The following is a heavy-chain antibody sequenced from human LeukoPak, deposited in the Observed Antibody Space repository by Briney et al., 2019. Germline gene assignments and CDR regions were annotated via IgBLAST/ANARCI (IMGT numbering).Heavy chain of an antibody. CDR2: IYSGGST. CDR1: GFTVSSNY. V-gene: IGHV3-53*01. Sequence: GGSLRLSCAASGFTVSSNYMSWVRQAPGKGLEWVSVIYSGGSTYYADSVKGRFTISRDNSKNTLYLQMNSLRAEDTAVYYCAKEISPYCSGGSCSFDYWGQGTLVTVSS. D-gene: IGHD2-15*01. CDR3: AKEISPYCSGGSCSFDY. J-gene: IGHJ4*02.